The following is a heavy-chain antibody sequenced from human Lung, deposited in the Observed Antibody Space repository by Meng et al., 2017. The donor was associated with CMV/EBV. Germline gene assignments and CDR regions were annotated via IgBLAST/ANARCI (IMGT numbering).Heavy chain of an antibody. CDR3: ARGIFGVFDY. D-gene: IGHD3-3*01. V-gene: IGHV4-38-2*02. CDR2: IHHTGSS. Sequence: SETLSFTCTVSDYSISSGFYWGCVRQPPGKGLEWIGSIHHTGSSYYNPSLKSRVTLSVDTSKNQFSLKVTSVTAADTAVYYWARGIFGVFDYWGQGTLVTVSS. J-gene: IGHJ4*02. CDR1: DYSISSGFY.